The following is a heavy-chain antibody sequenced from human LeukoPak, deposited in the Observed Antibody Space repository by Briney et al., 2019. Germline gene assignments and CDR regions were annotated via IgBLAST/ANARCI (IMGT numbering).Heavy chain of an antibody. CDR3: TKGIVGATTDWFDP. V-gene: IGHV3-23*01. Sequence: PGGSLRLSCAASGFTFSSYAMSWVRQAPGKGLEWVSAISGSGGSTYYADSVKGRFTISRDNSKNTLYLQMNGLKTEDTAMYYCTKGIVGATTDWFDPWGQGTLVTVSS. D-gene: IGHD1-26*01. CDR2: ISGSGGST. CDR1: GFTFSSYA. J-gene: IGHJ5*02.